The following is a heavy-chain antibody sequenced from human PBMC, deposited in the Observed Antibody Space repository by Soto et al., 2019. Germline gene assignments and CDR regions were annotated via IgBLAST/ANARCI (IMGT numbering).Heavy chain of an antibody. Sequence: TSETLSLTCTVSGGSISSGDYYWSWIRQPPGKGLEWIGYIYYTGSTYYNPSLKSRVTISVDTSKNQFSLKLSSVTAADTAVYSCARAGAAAVDFDYWGQGTLVTVSS. V-gene: IGHV4-30-4*01. CDR3: ARAGAAAVDFDY. CDR2: IYYTGST. D-gene: IGHD6-13*01. J-gene: IGHJ4*02. CDR1: GGSISSGDYY.